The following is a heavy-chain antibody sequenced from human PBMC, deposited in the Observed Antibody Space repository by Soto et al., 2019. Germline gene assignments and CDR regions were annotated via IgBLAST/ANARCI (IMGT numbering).Heavy chain of an antibody. D-gene: IGHD3-22*01. V-gene: IGHV3-30-3*01. J-gene: IGHJ4*02. CDR2: ISYDGSNK. CDR1: GFTFSSYA. Sequence: PGGSLRLSCAASGFTFSSYAMHWVRQAPGKGLEWVAVISYDGSNKYYADSVKGRFTISRDNSKNTLYLQMNSLRAEDTAVYYCARDMTHYDSSGYYYFDYWGQGTLVTVSS. CDR3: ARDMTHYDSSGYYYFDY.